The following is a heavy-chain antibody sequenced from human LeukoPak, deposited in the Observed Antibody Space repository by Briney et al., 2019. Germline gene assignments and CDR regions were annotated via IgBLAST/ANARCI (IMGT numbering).Heavy chain of an antibody. V-gene: IGHV1-2*04. CDR3: ARANFLYCSSTSCLFDY. CDR1: GYTFTDYY. CDR2: INPNSGGT. J-gene: IGHJ4*02. D-gene: IGHD2-2*01. Sequence: ASVKVSCKASGYTFTDYYMHWVRLAPGQGLEWMGWINPNSGGTNYVQKFRGWVTMTRDTSINTAYMELSRLTSDDTAVYYCARANFLYCSSTSCLFDYWGQGTLVTVPS.